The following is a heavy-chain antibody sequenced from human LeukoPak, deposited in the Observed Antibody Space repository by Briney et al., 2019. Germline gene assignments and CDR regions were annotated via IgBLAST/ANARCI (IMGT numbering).Heavy chain of an antibody. D-gene: IGHD6-25*01. CDR2: IKQDGSEK. V-gene: IGHV3-7*03. CDR1: GFTFSSYW. CDR3: AKVKSSAYDAFDI. J-gene: IGHJ3*02. Sequence: GGSLRFSCAASGFTFSSYWMSWVRQAPGKGLEWVANIKQDGSEKYYVDSVKGRFTISRDNAKNSLYLQMNSLRAEDTAVYYCAKVKSSAYDAFDIWGQGTMVTVSS.